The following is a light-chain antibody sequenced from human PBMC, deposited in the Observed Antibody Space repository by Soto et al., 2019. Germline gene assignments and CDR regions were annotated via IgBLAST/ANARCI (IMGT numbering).Light chain of an antibody. J-gene: IGKJ4*01. V-gene: IGKV1-5*01. CDR3: QQYDNLPLT. CDR2: AAS. CDR1: QNINTW. Sequence: DIQMTQSPSTLSASVGDGVTITCRASQNINTWLAWYQQKPGKAPKLLIYAASTLQRGVPSRFSGSGSGTEFTLTISSLQPEDIATYYCQQYDNLPLTFGGGTKVDIK.